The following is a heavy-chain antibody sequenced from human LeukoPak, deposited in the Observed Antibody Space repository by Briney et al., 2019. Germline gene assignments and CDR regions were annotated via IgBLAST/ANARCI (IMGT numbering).Heavy chain of an antibody. V-gene: IGHV3-30*18. D-gene: IGHD6-19*01. CDR3: AKGEYSSGYEGPGY. CDR1: GFTFSSYG. Sequence: GGSLRLSCAASGFTFSSYGMHWVRQAPGKGLEWVAVISYDGSNKYYADSVKGRFTISRDNSKNTLYLQVNSLRAEDTAVYYCAKGEYSSGYEGPGYWGQGTLVTVSS. J-gene: IGHJ4*02. CDR2: ISYDGSNK.